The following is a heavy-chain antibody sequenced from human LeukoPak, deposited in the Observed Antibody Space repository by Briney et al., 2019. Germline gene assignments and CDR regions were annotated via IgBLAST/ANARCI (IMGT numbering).Heavy chain of an antibody. Sequence: GGSLRLSCAASGFTFSSYEMNWVRQAPGKGLEWVSYISSSGSTIYYADSVKGRFTISGDNAKNSLYLQMNSLRAEDTAVYYCARVLDSYGYFYLDYWGQGTLVTVSS. V-gene: IGHV3-48*03. D-gene: IGHD5-18*01. CDR1: GFTFSSYE. CDR2: ISSSGSTI. J-gene: IGHJ4*02. CDR3: ARVLDSYGYFYLDY.